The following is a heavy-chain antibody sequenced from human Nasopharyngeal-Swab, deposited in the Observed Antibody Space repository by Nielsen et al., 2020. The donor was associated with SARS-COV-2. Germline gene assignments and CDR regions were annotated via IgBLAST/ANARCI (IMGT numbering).Heavy chain of an antibody. J-gene: IGHJ4*02. Sequence: SETLSLTCTVSGGSISSSSYYWASIRQPPGKGLEWIGSIYYSGSTYYNPSLKSRVTISVDTSKNQFSLKLSSVTAADTAVYYCARPGYSSGWYVGWGQGTLVTVSS. CDR3: ARPGYSSGWYVG. CDR2: IYYSGST. D-gene: IGHD6-19*01. CDR1: GGSISSSSYY. V-gene: IGHV4-39*01.